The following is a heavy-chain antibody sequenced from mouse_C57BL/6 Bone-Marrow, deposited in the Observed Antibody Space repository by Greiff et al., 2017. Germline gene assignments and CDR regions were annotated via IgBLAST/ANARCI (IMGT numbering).Heavy chain of an antibody. D-gene: IGHD2-12*01. Sequence: EVMLVESGGGLVQPGGSLKLSCAASGFTFSDYYMYWVRQTPEKRLEWVAYISNGGGSTYYPDTVKGRFTTSRDNAKNTLYLHMSRLKSEDTAMYYCARHDSYDALCDMDDWGQGTSVTVSS. V-gene: IGHV5-12*01. CDR3: ARHDSYDALCDMDD. J-gene: IGHJ4*01. CDR2: ISNGGGST. CDR1: GFTFSDYY.